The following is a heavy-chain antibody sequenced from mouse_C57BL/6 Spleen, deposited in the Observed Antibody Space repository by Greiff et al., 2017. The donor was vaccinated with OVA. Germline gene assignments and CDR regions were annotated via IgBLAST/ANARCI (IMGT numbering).Heavy chain of an antibody. D-gene: IGHD4-1*01. V-gene: IGHV5-17*01. CDR3: ARFGTTWFAY. CDR2: ISSGSSTI. J-gene: IGHJ3*01. Sequence: EVQLVESGGGLVKPGGSLKLSCAASGFTFSDYGMHWVRQAPEKGLEWVAYISSGSSTIYYADTVKGRFTISRDNAKNTLFLQMTRLRSEDTAMYYCARFGTTWFAYWGQGTLVTVSA. CDR1: GFTFSDYG.